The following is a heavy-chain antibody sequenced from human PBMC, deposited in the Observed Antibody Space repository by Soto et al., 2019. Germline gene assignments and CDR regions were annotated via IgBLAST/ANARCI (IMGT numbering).Heavy chain of an antibody. V-gene: IGHV1-18*01. J-gene: IGHJ4*02. CDR1: GYTFTNFG. D-gene: IGHD3-16*01. CDR3: VRGGTPIDY. CDR2: ISAYNGNT. Sequence: QVQLVQSGAEVKKPGASVKVSCKASGYTFTNFGISWVRRAAGQGLEWMGWISAYNGNTNYAQKFQGRVTMTTDTSTSTAYMEVRSLRLVDTAVYYCVRGGTPIDYWGQGTLVTVSS.